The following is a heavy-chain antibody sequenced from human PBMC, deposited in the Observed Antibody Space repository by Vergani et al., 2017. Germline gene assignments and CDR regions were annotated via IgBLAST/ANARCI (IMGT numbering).Heavy chain of an antibody. CDR2: SSWNSNSI. Sequence: EVQLEESGGGLVLPGRSLRLSCVASGFTPAGYAMHWVRQAPGKGLEWVSGSSWNSNSIGYADSVKGRFTISRDNAKNSLYLQMNSLRAEDTALYYCAKDLGTSSGGGWFDPWGQGTLVTVSS. V-gene: IGHV3-9*02. CDR3: AKDLGTSSGGGWFDP. CDR1: GFTPAGYA. D-gene: IGHD6-6*01. J-gene: IGHJ5*02.